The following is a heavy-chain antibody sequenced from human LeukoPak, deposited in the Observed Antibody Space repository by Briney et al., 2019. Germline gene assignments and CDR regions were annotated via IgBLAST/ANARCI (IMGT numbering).Heavy chain of an antibody. CDR1: GGSISSSSYY. CDR2: IYYSGST. Sequence: SETLSLTCTVSGGSISSSSYYWGWIRQPPGKGLEWIGSIYYSGSTNYNPSLKSRVTISMDKSKNQLSLKLNFVTAADTAVYYCARDRGGYTYSHDYWGQGTLVTVSS. V-gene: IGHV4-39*07. J-gene: IGHJ4*02. D-gene: IGHD5-18*01. CDR3: ARDRGGYTYSHDY.